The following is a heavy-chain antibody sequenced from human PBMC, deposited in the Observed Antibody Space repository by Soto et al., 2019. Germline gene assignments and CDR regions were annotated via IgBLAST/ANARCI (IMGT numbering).Heavy chain of an antibody. D-gene: IGHD1-26*01. J-gene: IGHJ6*02. Sequence: SVKVSCKASGYTFTSNGISWVRQAPGQGLEWMGGISPNFGTANYAQKLQGRVTITADESTSTAYMELSSLRSEDTAVYYCGGWEHSRGYYYYGMDVWGQGTTVTAP. CDR3: GGWEHSRGYYYYGMDV. V-gene: IGHV1-69*13. CDR2: ISPNFGTA. CDR1: GYTFTSNG.